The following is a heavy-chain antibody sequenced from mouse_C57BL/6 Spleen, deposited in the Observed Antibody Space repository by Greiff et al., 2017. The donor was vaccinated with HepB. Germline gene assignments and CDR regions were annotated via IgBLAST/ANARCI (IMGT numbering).Heavy chain of an antibody. Sequence: QVQLPQPGAELVKPGASVKMSCKASGYTFTSYWITWVKQRPGQGLEWIGDIYPGSGSTNYNEKFKSKSTLTVDTSSGTAYMQLSSLTSEDSAFYYCARYDGYYEYWGQGTTLTVSS. CDR1: GYTFTSYW. V-gene: IGHV1-55*01. D-gene: IGHD2-3*01. J-gene: IGHJ2*01. CDR2: IYPGSGST. CDR3: ARYDGYYEY.